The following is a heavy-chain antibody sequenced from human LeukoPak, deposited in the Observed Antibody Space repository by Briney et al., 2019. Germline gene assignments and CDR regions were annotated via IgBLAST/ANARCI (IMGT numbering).Heavy chain of an antibody. CDR2: IYYSGST. Sequence: PSETLSLTCTVSGGSISSSSYYWGWIRQPPGKGLEWIGSIYYSGSTYYNPSLKSRVTISVDTSKNQSSLKLSSVTAADTAVYYCARDRSTGGFDYWGQGTLVTVSS. CDR3: ARDRSTGGFDY. V-gene: IGHV4-39*07. D-gene: IGHD4-17*01. J-gene: IGHJ4*02. CDR1: GGSISSSSYY.